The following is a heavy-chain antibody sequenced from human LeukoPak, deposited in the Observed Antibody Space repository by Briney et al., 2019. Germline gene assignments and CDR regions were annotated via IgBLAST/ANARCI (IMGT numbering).Heavy chain of an antibody. Sequence: GGSLRLSCAASGFTFSNCWMGWVRQAPGKRLEWVANMNIDGSEKYYADSVKGRFSISRDNARNSVYLQMASLRVEDTAVYYCARDPVEWELLLGYWGQGTLVTVSS. D-gene: IGHD1-26*01. CDR2: MNIDGSEK. J-gene: IGHJ4*02. CDR3: ARDPVEWELLLGY. CDR1: GFTFSNCW. V-gene: IGHV3-7*01.